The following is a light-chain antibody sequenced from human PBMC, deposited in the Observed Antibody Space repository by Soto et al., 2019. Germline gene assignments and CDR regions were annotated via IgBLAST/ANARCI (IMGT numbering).Light chain of an antibody. CDR2: TAS. CDR3: QHYNNWPIT. CDR1: QSVNIN. J-gene: IGKJ5*01. Sequence: EVVLTQSPATLSVSPGERATLSCRASQSVNINLAWYQQKPGQAPYLLIYTASTRATGVPARFSGSGSGTEFTLTISTLQSEDFTVYYCQHYNNWPITFGQGTRLEIK. V-gene: IGKV3-15*01.